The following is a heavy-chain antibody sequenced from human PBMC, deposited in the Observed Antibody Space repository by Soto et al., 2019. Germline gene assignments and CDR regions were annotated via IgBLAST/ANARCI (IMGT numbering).Heavy chain of an antibody. J-gene: IGHJ4*02. Sequence: ASVKVYCKASGFTFTNYAMHLVRQAPGQRLEWMGWINAGDGNTEYSQKFQGRVTITRDTSASTAYMELSSLRSEDTAVYFCARGYGSDWFDYWGQGTLVTVSS. CDR1: GFTFTNYA. V-gene: IGHV1-3*01. CDR3: ARGYGSDWFDY. D-gene: IGHD6-19*01. CDR2: INAGDGNT.